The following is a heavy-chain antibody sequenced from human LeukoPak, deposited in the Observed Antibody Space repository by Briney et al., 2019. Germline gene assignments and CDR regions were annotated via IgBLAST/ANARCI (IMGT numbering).Heavy chain of an antibody. D-gene: IGHD6-19*01. CDR1: GDSVSRDSIA. CDR3: ARGTGWPQFDY. J-gene: IGHJ4*02. V-gene: IGHV6-1*01. Sequence: SQTLSLTCAISGDSVSRDSIAWNWIRQSPSRGLEWLGRTYYKSAWYNDYAVSVKGRIIINPDTSKNQFSLQLNSVTPEDTAVYYCARGTGWPQFDYWGQGTLVIVSS. CDR2: TYYKSAWYN.